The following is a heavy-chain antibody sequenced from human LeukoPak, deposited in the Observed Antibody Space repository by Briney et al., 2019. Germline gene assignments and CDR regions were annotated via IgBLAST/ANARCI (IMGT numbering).Heavy chain of an antibody. D-gene: IGHD3-22*01. V-gene: IGHV1-46*01. J-gene: IGHJ4*02. CDR3: ARDVFGYDSRGDPDY. Sequence: GASVKVSCKASGYTFTSYYMHWVRQAPGQGLEWMGIINPSGGSTSYAQKFQGRVTMTRDTSTSTVYMEPSSLRSEDTAVYYCARDVFGYDSRGDPDYWGQGTLVTVSS. CDR2: INPSGGST. CDR1: GYTFTSYY.